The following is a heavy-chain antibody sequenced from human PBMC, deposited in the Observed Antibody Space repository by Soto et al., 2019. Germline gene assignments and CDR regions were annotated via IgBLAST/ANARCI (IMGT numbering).Heavy chain of an antibody. Sequence: HPGGSLRLSCAASGFTFSSYGMHWVRQAPGKGLEWVAVIWYDGSNKYYADSVKGRFTISRDNSKNTLYLQMNSLRAEDTAVYYCARARSGYYRGPSRGGYGMDVWGQGTTVTVSS. J-gene: IGHJ6*02. CDR3: ARARSGYYRGPSRGGYGMDV. CDR1: GFTFSSYG. V-gene: IGHV3-33*01. D-gene: IGHD3-3*01. CDR2: IWYDGSNK.